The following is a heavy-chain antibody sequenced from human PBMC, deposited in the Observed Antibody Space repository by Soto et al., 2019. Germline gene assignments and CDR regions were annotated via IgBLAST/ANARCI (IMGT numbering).Heavy chain of an antibody. D-gene: IGHD1-26*01. J-gene: IGHJ4*02. Sequence: EVQLLESGGGLVQPGGSLRLSCEASGFTIINYAMTWLRQAPGQGLEWVSTFTSPGVTYYADSVKGRFTISRDTSKNTLFLQINSLRADDTAVYYCAKREARTGSYFDWGQGTLVTVSP. CDR2: FTSPGVT. CDR3: AKREARTGSYFD. V-gene: IGHV3-23*01. CDR1: GFTIINYA.